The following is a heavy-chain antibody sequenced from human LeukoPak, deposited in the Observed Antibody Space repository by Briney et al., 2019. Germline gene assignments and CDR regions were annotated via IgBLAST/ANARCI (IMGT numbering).Heavy chain of an antibody. CDR1: GGSITSDDYY. CDR3: ARSYCSRTSCYFFDY. D-gene: IGHD2-2*01. J-gene: IGHJ4*02. Sequence: SSETLSLTCTVSGGSITSDDYYWNWIRQPPGKGLEWIGYIYYTGSTNYNPSLRSRLTFSLDTSKNQFSLKLSSVTAADTDVYYCARSYCSRTSCYFFDYWGQGTLVTVSS. V-gene: IGHV4-30-4*08. CDR2: IYYTGST.